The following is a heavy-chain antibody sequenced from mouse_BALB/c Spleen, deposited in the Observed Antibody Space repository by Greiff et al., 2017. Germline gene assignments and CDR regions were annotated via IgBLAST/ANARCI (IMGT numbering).Heavy chain of an antibody. CDR3: TLYYGSSCPLAY. V-gene: IGHV1-15*01. D-gene: IGHD1-1*01. CDR1: GYTFTDYE. J-gene: IGHJ3*01. CDR2: IDPETGGT. Sequence: QVQLKESGAELVRPGASVTLSCKASGYTFTDYEMHWVKQTPVHGLEWIGAIDPETGGTAYNQKFKGKATLTADKSSSTAYMELRSLTSEDSAVYYCTLYYGSSCPLAYWGQGTLVTVSA.